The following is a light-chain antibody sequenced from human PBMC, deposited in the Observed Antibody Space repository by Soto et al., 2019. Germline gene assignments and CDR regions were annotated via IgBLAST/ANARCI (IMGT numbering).Light chain of an antibody. CDR2: AAS. V-gene: IGKV3-20*01. CDR1: QSVGSNF. J-gene: IGKJ1*01. CDR3: QYYGSPPWS. Sequence: IVLTQSPGTLSLSPGERATLSCRASQSVGSNFLAWYQQKRGEAPRILIYAASNRASGIPDRFSGSGSGSDFTLTISRLEPEDFAVYYCQYYGSPPWSFGQGTRVEI.